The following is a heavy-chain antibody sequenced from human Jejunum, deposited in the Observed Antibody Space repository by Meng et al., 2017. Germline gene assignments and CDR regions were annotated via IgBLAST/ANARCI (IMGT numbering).Heavy chain of an antibody. J-gene: IGHJ4*02. D-gene: IGHD1-14*01. V-gene: IGHV3-11*01. Sequence: QGQVGGSGGGLVKPGGAPAISWAASGFMFSDQYMSWIRQAPGKGLEWVSHISSGSGVYYADSVKGRFTISRDNAKNSLYLQMDSLRADDTAVYYCARVRTGRLLVDHWGQGTLVTVSS. CDR2: ISSGSGV. CDR3: ARVRTGRLLVDH. CDR1: GFMFSDQY.